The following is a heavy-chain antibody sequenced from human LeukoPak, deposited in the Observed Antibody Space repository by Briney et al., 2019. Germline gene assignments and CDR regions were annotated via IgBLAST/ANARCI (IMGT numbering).Heavy chain of an antibody. D-gene: IGHD6-13*01. J-gene: IGHJ5*02. Sequence: PGGSLRLSCAASGFNLSTFDMNWVRQAPGKGLEWVSSISTSSRYIYYRDSVKGRFTISRDDAKNSLYLQMNSLRAEDTALYYCAKGEAAGIAAAGKRFDPWGQGTLVTVSS. V-gene: IGHV3-21*04. CDR2: ISTSSRYI. CDR3: AKGEAAGIAAAGKRFDP. CDR1: GFNLSTFD.